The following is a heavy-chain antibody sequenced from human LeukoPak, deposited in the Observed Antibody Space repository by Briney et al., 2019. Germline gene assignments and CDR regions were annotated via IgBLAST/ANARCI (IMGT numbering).Heavy chain of an antibody. D-gene: IGHD1-14*01. Sequence: SETLPLTCTVSGGSISSGGYYWSWIRQHPGKGLEWIGYTYYSGSTYYNPSLKSRVTISVDTSKNQFSLKLSSVTAADTAVYYCARSPGLVTYYYGMDVWGQGTTVTVSS. CDR1: GGSISSGGYY. CDR2: TYYSGST. CDR3: ARSPGLVTYYYGMDV. V-gene: IGHV4-31*03. J-gene: IGHJ6*02.